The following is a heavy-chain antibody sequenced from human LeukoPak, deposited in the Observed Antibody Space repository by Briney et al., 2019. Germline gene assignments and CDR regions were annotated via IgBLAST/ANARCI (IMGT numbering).Heavy chain of an antibody. CDR1: GFTFSDYY. CDR3: ARDDPYSSNYYMDV. D-gene: IGHD6-19*01. Sequence: GGSLSLSCAASGFTFSDYYMTWIRQAPGKGLEWVSYISSSGSTNYYTDSVKGRFTITRDNAKNSLYLQMNSLRDEDTAVYYCARDDPYSSNYYMDVWAKGTTVTVSS. V-gene: IGHV3-11*01. J-gene: IGHJ6*03. CDR2: ISSSGSTN.